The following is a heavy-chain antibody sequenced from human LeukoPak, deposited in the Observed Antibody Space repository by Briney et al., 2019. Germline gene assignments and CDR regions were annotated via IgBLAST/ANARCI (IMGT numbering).Heavy chain of an antibody. Sequence: GGSLRLSCAASGFTFSNYAMNWVRQAPGKGLEWVSSISESGDKTDYADSVRGRFTISRDNSQNTLYLQMNGLRAEDTALYYCAKQWVDCWGQGTLVTVSS. CDR3: AKQWVDC. J-gene: IGHJ4*02. D-gene: IGHD1-26*01. CDR1: GFTFSNYA. CDR2: ISESGDKT. V-gene: IGHV3-23*01.